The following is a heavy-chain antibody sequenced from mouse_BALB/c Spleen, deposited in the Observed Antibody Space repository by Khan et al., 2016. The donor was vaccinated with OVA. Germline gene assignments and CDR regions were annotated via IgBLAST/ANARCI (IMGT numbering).Heavy chain of an antibody. V-gene: IGHV9-3-1*01. J-gene: IGHJ3*01. CDR2: INTYTGEP. CDR3: ESSNDNYWFAY. D-gene: IGHD2-1*01. Sequence: QIQLVQSGPELKKPGETVKISCKASGYPLTNYGMNWVKQAPGKGLKWMGWINTYTGEPTYAEDFKGRLAFALETSASTDYFQINNLKNEYTATYFYESSNDNYWFAYWGQGTLVTVSA. CDR1: GYPLTNYG.